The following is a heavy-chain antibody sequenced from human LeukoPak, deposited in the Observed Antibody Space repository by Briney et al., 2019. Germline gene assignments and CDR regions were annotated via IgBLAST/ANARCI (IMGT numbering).Heavy chain of an antibody. CDR1: GFTFSSYR. V-gene: IGHV3-74*03. CDR2: INSDGSST. D-gene: IGHD3-10*01. J-gene: IGHJ6*03. Sequence: GGSLRLSCAASGFTFSSYRMYWVRQAPGKGLVWVSRINSDGSSTTYADSVKGRFTISRDNSKNTLYLQMNSLRAEDTAVYYCAKGGAVSSKSITMVRGTRRYYYYMNVWGKGTTVTISS. CDR3: AKGGAVSSKSITMVRGTRRYYYYMNV.